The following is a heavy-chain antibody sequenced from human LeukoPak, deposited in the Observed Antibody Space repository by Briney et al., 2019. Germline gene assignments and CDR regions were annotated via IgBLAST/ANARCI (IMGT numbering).Heavy chain of an antibody. D-gene: IGHD1-14*01. Sequence: PGGSLRLSCAASGFTFSSYAMSWVRQAPGKGLEWVSAISGSGGSTYYADSVKGRFSISRDNSKNTLYLQLNSLRAEDTAVYYCARLHTGSWFDPWGPGTLVTVSS. J-gene: IGHJ5*02. CDR2: ISGSGGST. CDR1: GFTFSSYA. V-gene: IGHV3-23*01. CDR3: ARLHTGSWFDP.